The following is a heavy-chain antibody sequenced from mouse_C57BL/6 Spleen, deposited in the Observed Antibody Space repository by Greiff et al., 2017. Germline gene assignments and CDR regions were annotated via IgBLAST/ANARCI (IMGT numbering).Heavy chain of an antibody. V-gene: IGHV1-80*01. D-gene: IGHD1-1*01. J-gene: IGHJ1*03. CDR1: GYAFSSYW. Sequence: QVQLKQSGAELVKPGASVKISCKASGYAFSSYWMNWVKQRPGKGLEWIGQIYPGDGDTNYNGKFKGKATLTADKSSSTAYMQLSSLTSEDSAVYFCARWTTDWYFDVWGTGTTVTVSS. CDR3: ARWTTDWYFDV. CDR2: IYPGDGDT.